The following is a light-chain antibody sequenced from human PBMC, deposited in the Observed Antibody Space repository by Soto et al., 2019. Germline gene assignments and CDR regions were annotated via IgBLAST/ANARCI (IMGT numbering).Light chain of an antibody. J-gene: IGLJ3*02. CDR2: GNN. CDR3: QTYDSSLRGV. CDR1: SSNIGAGYD. Sequence: QSVLTQPPSVSGAPGQRVTISCTGSSSNIGAGYDVHWYQQLPGTAPKLLIYGNNNRPSGVPDRFSGSKSGTSASLAITGLQAEDEADYHCQTYDSSLRGVFGGGTKLTVL. V-gene: IGLV1-40*01.